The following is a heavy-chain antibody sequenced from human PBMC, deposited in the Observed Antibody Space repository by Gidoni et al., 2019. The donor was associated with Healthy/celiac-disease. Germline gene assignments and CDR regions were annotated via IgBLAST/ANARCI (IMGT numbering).Heavy chain of an antibody. Sequence: DINWVRQATGQGLEWMGWMNPNSGNTGYAQKFQGRVTMTRNTSISTAYMELSSLRSEDTAVYYCARGYSMVQGVISYYYYYGMDVWGQGTTVTVSS. D-gene: IGHD3-10*01. CDR3: ARGYSMVQGVISYYYYYGMDV. J-gene: IGHJ6*02. CDR2: MNPNSGNT. CDR1: D. V-gene: IGHV1-8*01.